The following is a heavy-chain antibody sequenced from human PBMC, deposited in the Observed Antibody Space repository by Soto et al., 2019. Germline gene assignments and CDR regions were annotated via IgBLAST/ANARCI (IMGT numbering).Heavy chain of an antibody. Sequence: EVQLVESGGGLVQPGGSLRLSCAASGFTFRSYSMNWVRQAPGKGLEWVSYISSSSSTIYYADSVKGRVTISRDNAKNSRYLQMNSLRDEDTAVYSCARPEYISSWYWMDGWGQGTTVTVSS. CDR2: ISSSSSTI. CDR1: GFTFRSYS. D-gene: IGHD6-6*01. V-gene: IGHV3-48*02. J-gene: IGHJ6*02. CDR3: ARPEYISSWYWMDG.